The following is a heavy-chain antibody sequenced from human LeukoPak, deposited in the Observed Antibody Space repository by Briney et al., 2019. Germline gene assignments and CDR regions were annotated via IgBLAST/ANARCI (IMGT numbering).Heavy chain of an antibody. D-gene: IGHD3-16*01. CDR1: GFTFSNYW. J-gene: IGHJ6*03. CDR2: INSDGSST. CDR3: ARDRGSYCMDV. Sequence: PGGSLRLSCAASGFTFSNYWMHWVRQAPGKGLVWVSRINSDGSSTNYADSMKGRFTIFRDNAKNSLYLQMNSLRAEDTAVYYCARDRGSYCMDVWGKGTTVTVSS. V-gene: IGHV3-74*01.